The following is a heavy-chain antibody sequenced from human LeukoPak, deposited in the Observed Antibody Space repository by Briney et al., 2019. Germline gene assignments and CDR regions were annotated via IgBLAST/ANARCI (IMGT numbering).Heavy chain of an antibody. CDR3: ARTHGADDITMPG. V-gene: IGHV3-21*01. J-gene: IGHJ4*02. CDR1: GFTFSSYS. Sequence: PGGSLRLSCAASGFTFSSYSMNWVRQAPGKGLEWVSCIGSSGNYIYYADSVKGRFTISRDNAKNSLYLLMNSLRAEDTAVYYCARTHGADDITMPGWGQGTLVTVSS. CDR2: IGSSGNYI. D-gene: IGHD3-10*01.